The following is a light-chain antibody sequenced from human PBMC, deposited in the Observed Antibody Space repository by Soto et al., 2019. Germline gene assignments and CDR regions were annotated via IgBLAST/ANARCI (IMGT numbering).Light chain of an antibody. CDR2: GAS. CDR3: LQYGSSPGT. V-gene: IGKV3-20*01. J-gene: IGKJ1*01. Sequence: ESVLTQSPGTLSLSPGERATLSCRASQSVSSSYLAWYQQKPGQAPRLLIYGASSRATVIPDRFSGSESGTDFTLTISRLEPEDFAVYYCLQYGSSPGTFGQGTKVEIK. CDR1: QSVSSSY.